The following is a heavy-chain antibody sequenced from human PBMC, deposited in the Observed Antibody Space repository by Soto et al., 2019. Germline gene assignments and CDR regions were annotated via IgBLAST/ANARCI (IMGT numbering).Heavy chain of an antibody. CDR2: IYSGGST. CDR3: ARDPPATRDAMDV. J-gene: IGHJ6*02. CDR1: GFTVSSNY. V-gene: IGHV3-53*02. Sequence: EVQLVETGGGLIQPGGSLRLSCAASGFTVSSNYMSWVRQAPGKGLEWVSVIYSGGSTYYADSVRGRFTTSRDNSKNTLYLQMKSLRAEDTAVYYWARDPPATRDAMDVWGQGTTVTVSS.